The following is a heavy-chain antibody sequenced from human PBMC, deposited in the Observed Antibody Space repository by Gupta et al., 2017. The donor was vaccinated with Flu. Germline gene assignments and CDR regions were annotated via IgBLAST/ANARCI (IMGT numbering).Heavy chain of an antibody. CDR2: MDSDGTT. D-gene: IGHD2-21*01. J-gene: IGHJ4*02. CDR1: FTFTCCT. Sequence: FTFTCCTMAWVRQAPGTGLQWVSTMDSDGTTYYTDSVKGRFAISRDTSKNILHLQMTSLAAEDTAIYYCVKGGPLARIPDYWGQVALVTVST. CDR3: VKGGPLARIPDY. V-gene: IGHV3-23*01.